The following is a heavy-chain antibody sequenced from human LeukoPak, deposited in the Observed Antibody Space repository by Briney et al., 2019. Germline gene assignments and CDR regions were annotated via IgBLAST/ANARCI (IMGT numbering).Heavy chain of an antibody. V-gene: IGHV3-30*04. J-gene: IGHJ4*02. D-gene: IGHD5-12*01. CDR1: GFTFSSYA. Sequence: GRSLRLSCAASGFTFSSYAMHWVRQAPGKGLEWVAVISYDGSNKYYADSVKGRFTISRDNSKHTLYLQMNSLRAEDTAVYYCARPPRGYDSGDYWGQGTLVTVSS. CDR2: ISYDGSNK. CDR3: ARPPRGYDSGDY.